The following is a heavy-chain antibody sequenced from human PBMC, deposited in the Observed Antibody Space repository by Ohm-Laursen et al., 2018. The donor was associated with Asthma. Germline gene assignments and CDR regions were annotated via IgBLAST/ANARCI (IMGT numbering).Heavy chain of an antibody. CDR2: ISVGGST. D-gene: IGHD1-20*01. V-gene: IGHV3-23*01. Sequence: SLRLSCAASGFTFSSYAINWVRQAPGKGLEWVSSISVGGSTHYADSVKGRFTNSRDNSQNTAYLQMNSLRAEDTAVYYCAKRYLLTGGGHFDYWGQGTLVTVSS. J-gene: IGHJ4*02. CDR3: AKRYLLTGGGHFDY. CDR1: GFTFSSYA.